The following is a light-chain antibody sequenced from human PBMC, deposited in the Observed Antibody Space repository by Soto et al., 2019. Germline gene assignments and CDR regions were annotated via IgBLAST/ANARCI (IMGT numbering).Light chain of an antibody. V-gene: IGLV2-14*01. J-gene: IGLJ1*01. CDR1: SSDVGGYNY. Sequence: QSALTQPASVSGSPGQPITISCTGTSSDVGGYNYVSWYQQHPGKAPKLMIYEVTNRPSGVSNRFSGSKSGNTASLTISGLQADDEADYYCSSYTSSITYVFGTGTKLTVL. CDR3: SSYTSSITYV. CDR2: EVT.